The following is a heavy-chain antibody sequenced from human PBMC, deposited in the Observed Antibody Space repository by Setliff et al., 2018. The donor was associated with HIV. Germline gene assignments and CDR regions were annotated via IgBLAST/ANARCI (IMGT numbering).Heavy chain of an antibody. CDR3: ARGSSSIFGVLVLLPHSYYYMDV. CDR2: IYTSGST. J-gene: IGHJ6*03. D-gene: IGHD3-3*01. CDR1: GGSISSGSYY. Sequence: LSLTCTVSGGSISSGSYYWSWIRQPAGKGLEWIGRIYTSGSTNYNPSLKSRVTISVDTSKNQFSLNLSSVTAADTAVYYCARGSSSIFGVLVLLPHSYYYMDVWGKGTTVTVSS. V-gene: IGHV4-61*02.